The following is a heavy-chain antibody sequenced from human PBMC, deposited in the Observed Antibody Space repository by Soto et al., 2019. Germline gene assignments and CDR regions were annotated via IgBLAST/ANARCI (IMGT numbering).Heavy chain of an antibody. V-gene: IGHV3-30*18. CDR2: ISFDSSNK. D-gene: IGHD2-21*01. J-gene: IGHJ4*02. CDR1: AFTPGHYG. CDR3: VKSFSIYGYSGFDH. Sequence: PGGSMRLSGAPAAFTPGHYGLNWGRPAPGNWLGWVAVISFDSSNKYYADSVRGRFTTSRDKLKDTLYLQMDTLRPEYTAMYYCVKSFSIYGYSGFDHWGQGTLVTVSS.